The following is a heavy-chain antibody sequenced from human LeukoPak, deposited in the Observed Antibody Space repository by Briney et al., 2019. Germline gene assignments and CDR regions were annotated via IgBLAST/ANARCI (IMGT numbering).Heavy chain of an antibody. V-gene: IGHV3-74*01. J-gene: IGHJ4*02. CDR1: GFTFSNYW. CDR3: TRAPAGSRFDF. Sequence: PGGSLRLSCAASGFTFSNYWMHWVRQAPGKGLVWASRIDSDGSNTNYADSVKGRFAISRDNAKNTLYLQMKSLRAEDTAVYYCTRAPAGSRFDFWGQGTLVTVSS. CDR2: IDSDGSNT. D-gene: IGHD1-26*01.